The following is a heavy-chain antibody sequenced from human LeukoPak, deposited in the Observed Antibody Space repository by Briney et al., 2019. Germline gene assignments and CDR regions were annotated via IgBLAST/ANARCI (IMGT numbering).Heavy chain of an antibody. Sequence: SETLSLTCTVSGGSISSYYWSWIRQPPGKGLEWIGYIYYSGSTNYNPSLKSRVTISVDTSKNQFSLKLSSVTAADTAAYYCAREWWGYDVLTGDNWFDPWGQGTLVTVSS. CDR3: AREWWGYDVLTGDNWFDP. J-gene: IGHJ5*02. D-gene: IGHD3-9*01. CDR1: GGSISSYY. V-gene: IGHV4-59*01. CDR2: IYYSGST.